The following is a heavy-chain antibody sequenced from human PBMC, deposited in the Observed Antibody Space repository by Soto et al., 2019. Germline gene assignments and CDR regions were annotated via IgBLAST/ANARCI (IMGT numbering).Heavy chain of an antibody. CDR3: SKGAQQRDYSDTLDV. J-gene: IGHJ6*04. V-gene: IGHV3-23*01. CDR2: IGGGGGAI. Sequence: PGGSLRLSCAASGFIFSSYAVNWVRQAPGKGLEWVSAIGGGGGAIYYADSVKGRFTISRDNSKNSLYLQMNNLRAEDTAIYYFSKGAQQRDYSDTLDVWGIGTTVTVSS. D-gene: IGHD2-15*01. CDR1: GFIFSSYA.